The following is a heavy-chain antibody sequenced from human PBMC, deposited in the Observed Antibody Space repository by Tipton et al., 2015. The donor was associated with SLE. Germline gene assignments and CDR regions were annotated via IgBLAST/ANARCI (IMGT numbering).Heavy chain of an antibody. CDR1: GFTLDDYA. D-gene: IGHD3-9*01. J-gene: IGHJ4*02. CDR3: VKSRDYYDILTGFFDQ. Sequence: SLRLSCAAPGFTLDDYAMHWVRQAPGKGLEWVAGVSRQSGSIGYGESVKGRFTISRDNAQNIVYLRMRSLTRDDTALYFCVKSRDYYDILTGFFDQWGQGALVTVSS. V-gene: IGHV3-9*01. CDR2: VSRQSGSI.